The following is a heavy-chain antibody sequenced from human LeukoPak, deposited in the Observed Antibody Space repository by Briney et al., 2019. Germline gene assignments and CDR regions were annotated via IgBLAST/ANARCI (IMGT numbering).Heavy chain of an antibody. J-gene: IGHJ6*03. CDR2: IKSKTDGGTT. Sequence: GGSLRLSCAASGFTFSNAWMSWVRQAPGKGLEWVGRIKSKTDGGTTDYAAPVKGRFTISRDDSKNTLYLQMNSLKTEDTAVYYCSTERTRPYYYYYMDVWGKGTTVTVSS. D-gene: IGHD3/OR15-3a*01. V-gene: IGHV3-15*01. CDR3: STERTRPYYYYYMDV. CDR1: GFTFSNAW.